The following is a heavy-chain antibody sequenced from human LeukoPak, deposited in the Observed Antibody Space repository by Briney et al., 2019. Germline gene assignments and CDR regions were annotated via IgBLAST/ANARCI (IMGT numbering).Heavy chain of an antibody. J-gene: IGHJ4*02. V-gene: IGHV4-38-2*02. CDR1: GYSISSGYY. D-gene: IGHD2/OR15-2a*01. Sequence: SETLSLTCTVSGYSISSGYYWGWIRQPPGKGLEWIGSIYQSGSTYYNPSLKSRVTISVDTSKNQFSLKLSSVTAADTAVYYCARDRIYFDYWGQGTLVTVS. CDR2: IYQSGST. CDR3: ARDRIYFDY.